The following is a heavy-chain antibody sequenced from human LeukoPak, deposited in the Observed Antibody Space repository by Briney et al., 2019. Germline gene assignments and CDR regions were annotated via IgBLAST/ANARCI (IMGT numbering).Heavy chain of an antibody. J-gene: IGHJ4*02. V-gene: IGHV3-21*01. CDR2: ICSSSSYI. D-gene: IGHD6-13*01. CDR1: GFTFSSYS. Sequence: PGGSLRLSCAASGFTFSSYSMNWVRQAPGKGLEWVSSICSSSSYIYYADSVKGRFTISRDNAKNSLYLQMTSLRAEDTAVYYCARSSGSSWYLDYWGQGTLVTVSS. CDR3: ARSSGSSWYLDY.